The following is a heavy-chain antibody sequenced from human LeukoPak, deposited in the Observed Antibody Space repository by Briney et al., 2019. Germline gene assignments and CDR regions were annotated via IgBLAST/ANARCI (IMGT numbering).Heavy chain of an antibody. Sequence: GGSLGLSCAASGFTFSSYAMSWVRQAPGKGLEWVSAISGSGGSTYYADSVKGRFTISRDNSKNTLYLQMNSLRAEDTAVYYCAKDRGSGWYGFDYWGQGTLVTVSS. CDR3: AKDRGSGWYGFDY. J-gene: IGHJ4*02. D-gene: IGHD6-19*01. CDR2: ISGSGGST. V-gene: IGHV3-23*01. CDR1: GFTFSSYA.